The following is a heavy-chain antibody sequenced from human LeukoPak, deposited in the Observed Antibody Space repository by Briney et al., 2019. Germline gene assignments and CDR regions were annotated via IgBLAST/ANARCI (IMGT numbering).Heavy chain of an antibody. J-gene: IGHJ4*02. V-gene: IGHV4-34*01. D-gene: IGHD6-19*01. CDR2: INHSGST. CDR3: ARHSYSSGWHKLYYFDY. Sequence: PSETLSLTCAVYGGSFIGFHWNWIRQPPGKGLEWIGDINHSGSTNYNPSLTSRVTISVDPSKNQFSLKLSSVTAADTAVYYCARHSYSSGWHKLYYFDYWGQGTLVTVSS. CDR1: GGSFIGFH.